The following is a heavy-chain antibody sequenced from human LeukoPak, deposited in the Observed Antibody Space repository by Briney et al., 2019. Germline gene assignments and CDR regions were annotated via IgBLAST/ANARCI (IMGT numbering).Heavy chain of an antibody. CDR2: IYQSGSA. CDR3: ARNSYYDNSGEGAFDI. Sequence: SETLSLTRGVSGASVSSIGYSWSWIRQPPGRGLEWIGYIYQSGSASYNPSLQSRVTISIDKSKDQFSLNLNSVTAADTAVYYCARNSYYDNSGEGAFDIWGQGTMVTVSS. V-gene: IGHV4-30-2*01. J-gene: IGHJ3*02. D-gene: IGHD3-22*01. CDR1: GASVSSIGYS.